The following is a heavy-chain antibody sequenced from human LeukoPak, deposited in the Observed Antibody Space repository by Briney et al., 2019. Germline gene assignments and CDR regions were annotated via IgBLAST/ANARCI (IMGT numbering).Heavy chain of an antibody. J-gene: IGHJ4*02. CDR3: ATHHLWLLPLNY. D-gene: IGHD5-12*01. V-gene: IGHV3-23*01. Sequence: GGSLRLSCAASGFTFSSYAMSWVRKAPGKGLEWVSAISGSGGSTYYADSVKGRFTISRDNSKNTLYLQMNSLRAEDTAVYYCATHHLWLLPLNYWGRGTLVTVSS. CDR2: ISGSGGST. CDR1: GFTFSSYA.